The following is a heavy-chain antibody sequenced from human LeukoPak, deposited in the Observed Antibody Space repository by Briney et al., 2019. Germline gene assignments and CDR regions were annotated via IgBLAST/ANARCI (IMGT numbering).Heavy chain of an antibody. J-gene: IGHJ6*02. CDR2: IWYDGSNK. V-gene: IGHV3-33*01. Sequence: GGSLRLSCAASGFTFSSYGMHWVRQAPGKGLEWVAVIWYDGSNKYYADSEKGRFTISRDNSKNTLYLQMNSLRAEDTAVYYCARDSGSGWAGGDYYGMDVWGQGTTVTVSS. CDR1: GFTFSSYG. D-gene: IGHD6-19*01. CDR3: ARDSGSGWAGGDYYGMDV.